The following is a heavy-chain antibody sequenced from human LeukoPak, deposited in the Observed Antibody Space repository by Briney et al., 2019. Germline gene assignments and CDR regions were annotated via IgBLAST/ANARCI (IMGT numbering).Heavy chain of an antibody. CDR1: GFTFSSYG. J-gene: IGHJ3*02. V-gene: IGHV3-33*06. CDR3: AKGGGIAARAAFDI. CDR2: IWYDGSNK. Sequence: GRSLRLSCAASGFTFSSYGMHWVRKAPGKGQERVAVIWYDGSNKYYAESVKGRFTISKDNSNNTLYLQMNSLRAEDTAVYYCAKGGGIAARAAFDIWGQGTMVTVSS. D-gene: IGHD6-6*01.